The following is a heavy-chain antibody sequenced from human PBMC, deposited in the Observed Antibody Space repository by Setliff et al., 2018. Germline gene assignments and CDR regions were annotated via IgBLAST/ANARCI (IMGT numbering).Heavy chain of an antibody. D-gene: IGHD1-26*01. CDR2: ICHSGST. CDR3: ARQAHDLKGGTTLFYWFDP. J-gene: IGHJ5*02. Sequence: SETLSLTCDVSGYSISSGYCWGWIRQPPGKGLEWIGSICHSGSTHYNPSLKGRVTISVDTSKNEFSLKVSSVTAADTAVYYWARQAHDLKGGTTLFYWFDPWGQGTLVTVSS. V-gene: IGHV4-38-2*01. CDR1: GYSISSGYC.